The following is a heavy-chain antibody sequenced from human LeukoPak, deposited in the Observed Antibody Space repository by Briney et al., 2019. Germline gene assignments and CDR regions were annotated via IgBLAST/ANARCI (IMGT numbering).Heavy chain of an antibody. J-gene: IGHJ4*02. V-gene: IGHV4-34*01. CDR3: ARVHYDFWSGSDY. CDR2: INNGGST. CDR1: GGSFSGYY. Sequence: PSETLSLTCAVYGGSFSGYYWNWIRQPPGKGLEWIGEINNGGSTNYNPSLKSRVTISADTSKNQFSLKLSSVTAADTAVYYCARVHYDFWSGSDYWGQGTLVTVSS. D-gene: IGHD3-3*01.